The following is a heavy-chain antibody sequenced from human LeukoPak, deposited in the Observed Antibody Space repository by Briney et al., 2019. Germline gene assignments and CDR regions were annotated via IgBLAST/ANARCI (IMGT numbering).Heavy chain of an antibody. Sequence: GGSLSLSCEGSGFTFARHALTWVRQAPGKGLEWVSTISGGGGSTHYADSVKGRFTISRDNSKDTVFLQMDNLRADDTAIYYCAREGGSCTSNSCSDYFDYWGQGTLVTVSS. CDR3: AREGGSCTSNSCSDYFDY. D-gene: IGHD6-13*01. V-gene: IGHV3-23*01. CDR1: GFTFARHA. J-gene: IGHJ4*02. CDR2: ISGGGGST.